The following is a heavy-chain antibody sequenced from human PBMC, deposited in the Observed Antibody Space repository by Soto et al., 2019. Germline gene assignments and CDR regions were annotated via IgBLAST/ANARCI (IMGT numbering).Heavy chain of an antibody. CDR3: ARHGPGGSYSDY. Sequence: QLQLQESGPGLVKPSETLSLTCTVSGGSISSSSYYWGWIRQPPGKGLEWIGSIYYSGSTYYNPSPKIRVTIFGATAKIQFSLKLSSVTAAATAVYYCARHGPGGSYSDYWGQGTLVTVSS. J-gene: IGHJ4*02. D-gene: IGHD1-26*01. CDR1: GGSISSSSYY. CDR2: IYYSGST. V-gene: IGHV4-39*01.